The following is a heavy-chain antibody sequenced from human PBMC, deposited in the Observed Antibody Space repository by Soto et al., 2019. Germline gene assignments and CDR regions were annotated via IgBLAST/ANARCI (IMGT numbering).Heavy chain of an antibody. CDR1: GFTFSSYS. Sequence: PGGSLRLSCAASGFTFSSYSMNWVRQAPGKGLEWVSYISSSSSTIYYADSVKGRFTISRDNAKNSLYLQMNSLRDEDTAVYYCAREIRYFDWLGPYDAFDIWGQGTMVTVSS. D-gene: IGHD3-9*01. CDR3: AREIRYFDWLGPYDAFDI. V-gene: IGHV3-48*02. CDR2: ISSSSSTI. J-gene: IGHJ3*02.